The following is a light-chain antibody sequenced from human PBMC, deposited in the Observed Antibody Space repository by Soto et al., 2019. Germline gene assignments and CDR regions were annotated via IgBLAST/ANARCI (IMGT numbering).Light chain of an antibody. CDR3: GTWDSSLSAEV. Sequence: QSVLTQPPSVSAAPGQKVTISCSGSSSNIGNNYVSWYQQLPGTAPKLLIYENNKRPSGIPDRFSGSKSGTSATLGITGPQTGDEADYYCGTWDSSLSAEVFGTGTKLTVL. CDR1: SSNIGNNY. J-gene: IGLJ1*01. V-gene: IGLV1-51*02. CDR2: ENN.